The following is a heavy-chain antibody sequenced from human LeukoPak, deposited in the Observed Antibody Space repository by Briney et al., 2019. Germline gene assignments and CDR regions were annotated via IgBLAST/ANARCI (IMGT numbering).Heavy chain of an antibody. Sequence: SVKVSCKASGGTFSSYAISWVRQAPGQGLEWMGRIIPILGIANYAQKFQGRVTITADKSTSTAYMELSSLRSEDTAVYYCARDPKAADIDFDNWGQGTLVTVSS. D-gene: IGHD6-25*01. CDR1: GGTFSSYA. V-gene: IGHV1-69*04. J-gene: IGHJ4*02. CDR3: ARDPKAADIDFDN. CDR2: IIPILGIA.